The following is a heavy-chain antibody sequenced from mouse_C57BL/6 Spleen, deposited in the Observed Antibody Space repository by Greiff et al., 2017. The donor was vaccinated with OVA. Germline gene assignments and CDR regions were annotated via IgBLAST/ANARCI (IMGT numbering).Heavy chain of an antibody. J-gene: IGHJ2*01. CDR3: ANWDY. Sequence: EVQLVESGPGLVKPSQSLSLTCSVTGYSITSGYYWNWIRQFPGNKLEWMGYISYDGSNNYNPSLKNRISITRDTSKNQFFLKLNSVTTEDTATYYCANWDYWGQGTTLTVSS. V-gene: IGHV3-6*01. D-gene: IGHD4-1*01. CDR2: ISYDGSN. CDR1: GYSITSGYY.